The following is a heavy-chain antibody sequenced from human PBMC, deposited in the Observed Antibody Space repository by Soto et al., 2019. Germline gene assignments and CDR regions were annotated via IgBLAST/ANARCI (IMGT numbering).Heavy chain of an antibody. V-gene: IGHV4-39*01. CDR3: ARPSPLAAAGLLGNWFDP. J-gene: IGHJ5*02. Sequence: SETLSLTCTVSGGSISSSSYYWGWIRQPPGKGLEWIGSIYYSGSTYYNPSLKSRVTISVDTSKNQFSLKLSSVTAADTAVYYCARPSPLAAAGLLGNWFDPWGQGTLVTVSS. D-gene: IGHD6-13*01. CDR1: GGSISSSSYY. CDR2: IYYSGST.